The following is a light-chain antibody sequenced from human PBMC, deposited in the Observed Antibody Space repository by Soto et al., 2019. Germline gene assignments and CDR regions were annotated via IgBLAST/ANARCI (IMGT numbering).Light chain of an antibody. CDR2: LSSDGSH. V-gene: IGLV4-69*01. Sequence: QLVLTQSPSASASLGASVKLTCTLSSGHSSYAIAWHQQQPEKGPRYLMKLSSDGSHSKGDGIPDRFSGSSSGAERYLTISGLQFEDEDDYYCQTWDTGARVVFGGGTKLTVL. J-gene: IGLJ2*01. CDR3: QTWDTGARVV. CDR1: SGHSSYA.